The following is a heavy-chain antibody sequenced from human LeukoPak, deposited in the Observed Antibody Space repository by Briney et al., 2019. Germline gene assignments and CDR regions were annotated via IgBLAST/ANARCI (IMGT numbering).Heavy chain of an antibody. D-gene: IGHD3-10*01. CDR1: GFTFRNYD. Sequence: PGGSLRLSCAASGFTFRNYDMSWVRQAPGKGPEWVAYISGTGRITYDADSVKGRFTISRDNSKNTLYLQMNSLRVEDTATYYCAKGPGRAYYESGDYYKKWGQGTLVTVTS. J-gene: IGHJ1*01. CDR3: AKGPGRAYYESGDYYKK. V-gene: IGHV3-23*01. CDR2: ISGTGRIT.